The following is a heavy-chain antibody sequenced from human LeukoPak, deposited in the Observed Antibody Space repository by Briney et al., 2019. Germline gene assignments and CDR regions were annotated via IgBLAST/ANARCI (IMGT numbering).Heavy chain of an antibody. CDR3: AREVRAVYYYYMDV. J-gene: IGHJ6*03. V-gene: IGHV3-48*04. CDR1: GFTFSSYS. CDR2: ISSSGSTI. D-gene: IGHD1-1*01. Sequence: GGSLRLSCAASGFTFSSYSMNWVRQAPGKGLEWVSYISSSGSTIYYADSVKGRFTISRDNAKNSLYLQMNSLGAEDTAVYYCAREVRAVYYYYMDVWGKGTTVTISS.